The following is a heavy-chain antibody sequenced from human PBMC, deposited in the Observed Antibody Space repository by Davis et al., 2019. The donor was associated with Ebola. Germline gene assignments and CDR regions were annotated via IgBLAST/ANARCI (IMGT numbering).Heavy chain of an antibody. CDR2: IIPIFDTP. J-gene: IGHJ4*02. CDR3: ARDFDGGNYYFDY. CDR1: GGSFSSHP. Sequence: SVKVSCKTSGGSFSSHPTSWVRQAPRQGLEWMGGIIPIFDTPHYAQKFQGRITITADASTSTAYTELSSLRSEDTATYFCARDFDGGNYYFDYWGPGTPVTVSS. D-gene: IGHD3-9*01. V-gene: IGHV1-69*13.